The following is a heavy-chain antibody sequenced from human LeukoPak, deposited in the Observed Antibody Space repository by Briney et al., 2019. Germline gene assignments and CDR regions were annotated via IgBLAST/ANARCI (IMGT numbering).Heavy chain of an antibody. Sequence: PGGSLRLSCESPGFGFSSYTMNWVRQGPGKGLEWVSSITGSGFTTYYADSMKGRFTISRDNSKNTLYLQMNSLRAEDTAVYFCAKESGPFGVDTTMVGYGMDVWGQGTTVTVS. D-gene: IGHD5-18*01. CDR2: ITGSGFTT. CDR1: GFGFSSYT. V-gene: IGHV3-23*01. CDR3: AKESGPFGVDTTMVGYGMDV. J-gene: IGHJ6*02.